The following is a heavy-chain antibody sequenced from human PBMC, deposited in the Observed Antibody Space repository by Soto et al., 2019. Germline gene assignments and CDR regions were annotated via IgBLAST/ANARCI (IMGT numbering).Heavy chain of an antibody. CDR2: IIPIFGTA. V-gene: IGHV1-69*01. D-gene: IGHD1-20*01. CDR3: ASITGSGGGAG. J-gene: IGHJ4*02. CDR1: GGTFSSYA. Sequence: QVQLVQSGAEVKKPGSSVKVSCKASGGTFSSYAISWVRQAPGQGLEWMGGIIPIFGTANYAQKFQGRVTITADESTSTAYRELSSLRAEDRAVYYCASITGSGGGAGWGQGTLVTVSS.